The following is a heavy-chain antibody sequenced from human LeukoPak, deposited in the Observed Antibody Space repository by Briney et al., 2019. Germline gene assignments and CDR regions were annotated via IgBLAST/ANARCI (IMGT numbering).Heavy chain of an antibody. Sequence: ASVKVSCKASGYTFTSYYMHWVRQAPGQGLEWMGIINPSGGSTSYAQKFQGRVTITRDTSASTAYMELSSLRSEDTAVYYCARTATGDYFDYWGQGTLVTVSS. CDR3: ARTATGDYFDY. V-gene: IGHV1-46*01. D-gene: IGHD2-21*02. CDR2: INPSGGST. CDR1: GYTFTSYY. J-gene: IGHJ4*02.